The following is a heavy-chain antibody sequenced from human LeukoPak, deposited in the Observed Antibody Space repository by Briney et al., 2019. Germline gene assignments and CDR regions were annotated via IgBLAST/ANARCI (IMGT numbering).Heavy chain of an antibody. D-gene: IGHD3-10*01. CDR1: GFRFSNYD. V-gene: IGHV3-30*18. CDR2: VSYDGSNK. CDR3: EKGTIHLYYGSALAY. J-gene: IGHJ4*02. Sequence: GGSLRLSCAASGFRFSNYDMYWVRQAPGKGLEWVAVVSYDGSNKHYADSVKGRITISRDNSKNTLFLRMSSLRAEDTAVYYCEKGTIHLYYGSALAYWGQGTLVIVSS.